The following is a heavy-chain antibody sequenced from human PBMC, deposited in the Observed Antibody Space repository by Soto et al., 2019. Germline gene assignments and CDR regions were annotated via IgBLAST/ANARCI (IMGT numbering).Heavy chain of an antibody. D-gene: IGHD3-3*02. Sequence: PSETLSLTCAVSGGSIINSTFYWGWLRQPPGKGLECIGSLYYGGGTYYKPSLKGRVTISVDTSNNGFSLNLTSVTASDTAVYYCVRQLWHLDNWGPGILVTAPQ. CDR1: GGSIINSTFY. CDR2: LYYGGGT. J-gene: IGHJ4*02. CDR3: VRQLWHLDN. V-gene: IGHV4-39*02.